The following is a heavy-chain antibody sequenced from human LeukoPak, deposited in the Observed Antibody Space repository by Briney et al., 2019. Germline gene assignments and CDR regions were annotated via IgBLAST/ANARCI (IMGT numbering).Heavy chain of an antibody. V-gene: IGHV3-30-3*01. CDR2: ISYDGNNE. J-gene: IGHJ4*02. D-gene: IGHD6-13*01. CDR3: ARGEYSSSWYLDF. CDR1: GFTFSSYV. Sequence: GRSLRLSCAASGFTFSSYVMHWVRQAPGKGLEWVAVISYDGNNEYYADSVKGRFTISRDNSKNTLYLQMNSLRAEDTALYYCARGEYSSSWYLDFWGQGTLVTVSS.